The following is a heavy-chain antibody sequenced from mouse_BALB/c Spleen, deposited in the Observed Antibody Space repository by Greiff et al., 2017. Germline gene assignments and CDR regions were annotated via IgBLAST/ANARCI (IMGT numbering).Heavy chain of an antibody. CDR1: GFTFSSYA. CDR2: ISSGGSYT. J-gene: IGHJ4*01. CDR3: ARHLGSMDY. Sequence: EVKLMESGGGLVKPGGSLKLSCAASGFTFSSYAMSWVRQSPEKRLEWVAEISSGGSYTYYPDTVTGRFTISRDNAKNTLYLEMSSLRSEDTAMYYCARHLGSMDYWGQGTSVTVSS. D-gene: IGHD4-1*01. V-gene: IGHV5-9-4*01.